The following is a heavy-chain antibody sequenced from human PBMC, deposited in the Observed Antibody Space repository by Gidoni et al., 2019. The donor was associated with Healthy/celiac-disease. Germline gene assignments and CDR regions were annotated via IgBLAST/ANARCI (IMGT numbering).Heavy chain of an antibody. J-gene: IGHJ4*02. CDR2: ISSSGSTI. Sequence: EVQLVESGGGLVKPGGSLRLSCAASGFTFSSYSMNGVRRAPGKGLELVSSISSSGSTIYYADSVKGRFTISRDNAKNSLYLQMNSLRAEDTAVYYCARGVVVITTGLSDYWGQGTLVTVSS. D-gene: IGHD3-22*01. CDR3: ARGVVVITTGLSDY. CDR1: GFTFSSYS. V-gene: IGHV3-21*01.